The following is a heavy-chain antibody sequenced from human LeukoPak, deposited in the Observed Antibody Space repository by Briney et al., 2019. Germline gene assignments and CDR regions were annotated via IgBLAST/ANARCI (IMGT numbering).Heavy chain of an antibody. CDR3: AKGDWRLY. CDR1: SFPVTDNY. V-gene: IGHV3-30*02. D-gene: IGHD3-3*01. Sequence: GGSLRLSCAASSFPVTDNYMGWVRQAPGKGLEWVAFIRYDGSNKYYADSVKGRFTISRDNSKNTLYLQMNSLRAEDTAVYYCAKGDWRLYWGQGTLVTVSS. CDR2: IRYDGSNK. J-gene: IGHJ4*02.